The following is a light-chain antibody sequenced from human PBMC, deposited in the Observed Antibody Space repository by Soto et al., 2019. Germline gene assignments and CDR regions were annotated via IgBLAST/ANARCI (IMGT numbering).Light chain of an antibody. Sequence: QSVLTQPPSMSGAPGQRVTISCTGSSSNIGAGYDVHWYQQRPGTAPKLLIYGNKNRPSGVPDRFSGSKSGTSASLAITGLQAEDEADYYCQSYDSSLSVSYVFGTGTKGTVL. CDR1: SSNIGAGYD. CDR2: GNK. J-gene: IGLJ1*01. V-gene: IGLV1-40*01. CDR3: QSYDSSLSVSYV.